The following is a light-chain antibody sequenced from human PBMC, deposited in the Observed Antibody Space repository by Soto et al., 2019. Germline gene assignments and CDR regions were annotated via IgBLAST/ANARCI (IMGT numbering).Light chain of an antibody. CDR1: QVISNY. Sequence: DIQLTQSPSSLSASVGDRVTITCRASQVISNYVSWYQRKPGKAPKLLIYAASTLQSGVSSRFSGSGSGTDFTLTISSLQPEDVATYFCQKYNFAPFTFGPGTNVDIK. CDR2: AAS. V-gene: IGKV1-27*01. J-gene: IGKJ3*01. CDR3: QKYNFAPFT.